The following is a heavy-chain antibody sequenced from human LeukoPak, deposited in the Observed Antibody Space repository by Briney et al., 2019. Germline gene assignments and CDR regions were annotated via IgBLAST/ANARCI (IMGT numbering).Heavy chain of an antibody. CDR1: GFTFSTYA. D-gene: IGHD3-16*01. Sequence: GGSLRLSCVSSGFTFSTYAMNWVRQAPGKGLEWVSAISGTGGGSTYYADSVKGRFTISRDNSKNTLYLQINNLRAEDTAIYYCAKGGGMAATWDAVDIWGQGTMVTVSS. J-gene: IGHJ3*02. CDR3: AKGGGMAATWDAVDI. V-gene: IGHV3-23*01. CDR2: ISGTGGGST.